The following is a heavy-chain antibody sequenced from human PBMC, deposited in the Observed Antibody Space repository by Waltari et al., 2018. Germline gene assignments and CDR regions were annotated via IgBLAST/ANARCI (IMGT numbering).Heavy chain of an antibody. V-gene: IGHV4-38-2*01. CDR3: ARHGVAGEDWFDP. CDR2: SYHGGST. D-gene: IGHD6-19*01. CDR1: GYSISSGYY. J-gene: IGHJ5*02. Sequence: QVQLQESGPGLVKPSETLSLTCAVSGYSISSGYYWGWIRQPPGKGLEWIGSSYHGGSTYYNPSLKSRVTISVDTSKNQFSLKLSSVTAADTAVYYCARHGVAGEDWFDPWGQGTLVTVSS.